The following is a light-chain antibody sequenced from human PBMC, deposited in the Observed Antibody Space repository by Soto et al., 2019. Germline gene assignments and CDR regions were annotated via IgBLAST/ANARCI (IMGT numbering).Light chain of an antibody. CDR1: QSVSSKS. V-gene: IGKV3-20*01. Sequence: EIVITQSQAAPSVSPGERSTLPCRAIQSVSSKSLACYQLTPAQAPRLLVYATSIRATGIPGRFSGGGSGTDLTLTFSRLEPEDSALYACQQYVTSREWMFGQGTKV. CDR3: QQYVTSREWM. J-gene: IGKJ1*01. CDR2: ATS.